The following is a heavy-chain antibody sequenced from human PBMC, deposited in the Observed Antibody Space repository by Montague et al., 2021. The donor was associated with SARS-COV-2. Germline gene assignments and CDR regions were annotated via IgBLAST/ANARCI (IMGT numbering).Heavy chain of an antibody. V-gene: IGHV4-34*01. CDR2: INHSGST. CDR1: GGSFSGYY. J-gene: IGHJ4*02. CDR3: ARALVRGGDFDY. Sequence: SETLSLTCAVYGGSFSGYYWSWIRQPPGKGLEWIGEINHSGSTNYNPSLKSRVTISVGTSKNQFSLKLSSVTAADTAVYYCARALVRGGDFDYWGQGTLVTVSS. D-gene: IGHD3-10*01.